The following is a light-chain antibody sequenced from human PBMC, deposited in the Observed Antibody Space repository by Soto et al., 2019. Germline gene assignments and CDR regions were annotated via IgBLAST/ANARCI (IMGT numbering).Light chain of an antibody. Sequence: QSVLTQPPSASGSPGHSVTISCTGTSSDVGGYNYVSWYQQHPGKAPQLMIYEVSRRPSGVPDRFSGSKSGNTASLTVSGLQDEDEDDYYCSSYAGSNNLLFGGGTQLTVL. CDR3: SSYAGSNNLL. CDR1: SSDVGGYNY. J-gene: IGLJ2*01. CDR2: EVS. V-gene: IGLV2-8*01.